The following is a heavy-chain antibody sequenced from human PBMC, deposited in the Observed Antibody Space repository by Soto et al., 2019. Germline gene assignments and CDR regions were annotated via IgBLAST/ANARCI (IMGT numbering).Heavy chain of an antibody. J-gene: IGHJ4*02. V-gene: IGHV3-23*01. CDR3: AKDRVSCSGGSCYSYVFDY. D-gene: IGHD2-15*01. Sequence: GGSLRLSCAASGFTFSSYAMSWVRQAPGKGLEWVSAISGSGGSTYYADSVKGRFTISRDNSKNTLYLQMNSLRAEDTAVYYCAKDRVSCSGGSCYSYVFDYWGQGTLVTVSS. CDR2: ISGSGGST. CDR1: GFTFSSYA.